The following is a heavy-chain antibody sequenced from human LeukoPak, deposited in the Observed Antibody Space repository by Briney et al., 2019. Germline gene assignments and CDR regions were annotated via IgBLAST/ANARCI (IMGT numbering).Heavy chain of an antibody. J-gene: IGHJ3*02. V-gene: IGHV3-7*01. CDR3: ARDLYRGYSSGWYDAFDI. Sequence: GGSLRLSCAASGLTFSSYWMSWVRQAPGKGLEWVANINQDGSEKYYVDSLKGRFTISRDNAKNSLYLQMNSPRAEDTAVYYCARDLYRGYSSGWYDAFDIWGQGTMVTVSS. CDR1: GLTFSSYW. D-gene: IGHD6-19*01. CDR2: INQDGSEK.